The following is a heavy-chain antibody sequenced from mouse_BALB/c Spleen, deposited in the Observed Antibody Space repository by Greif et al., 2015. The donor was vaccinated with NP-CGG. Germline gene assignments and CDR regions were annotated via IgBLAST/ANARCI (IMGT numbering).Heavy chain of an antibody. CDR3: ARGNWYWYFDV. CDR1: GFTLTDYY. Sequence: EVQGVESGGGLVQPGGSLRLSCATSGFTLTDYYMSWVRQPPGKALEWLGFIRNKANGYTTEYSASVKGRFTISRDNSQSILYLQMNTLRAEDSATYYCARGNWYWYFDVWGAGTTVTVSS. V-gene: IGHV7-3*02. D-gene: IGHD4-1*01. CDR2: IRNKANGYTT. J-gene: IGHJ1*01.